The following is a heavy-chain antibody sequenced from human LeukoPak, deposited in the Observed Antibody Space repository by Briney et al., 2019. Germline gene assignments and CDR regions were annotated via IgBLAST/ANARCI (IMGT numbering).Heavy chain of an antibody. Sequence: ASVKVSCKASGYTFTSYDINWVRQAPGQGLEWMGWMNTNSGNTSYAQKFQGRVTITWNTSTSTAYMELSSLRSEDTAVYYWAGETGNSSRYEEDWFDPWGQGTLVTVSS. CDR1: GYTFTSYD. CDR2: MNTNSGNT. J-gene: IGHJ5*02. D-gene: IGHD6-13*01. V-gene: IGHV1-8*01. CDR3: AGETGNSSRYEEDWFDP.